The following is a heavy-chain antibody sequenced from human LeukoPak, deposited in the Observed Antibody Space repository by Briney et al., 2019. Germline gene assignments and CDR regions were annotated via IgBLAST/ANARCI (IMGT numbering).Heavy chain of an antibody. D-gene: IGHD6-19*01. CDR1: GFTFSDYE. CDR3: ARGKLSMCSSCWYVGD. Sequence: GGSLRLSCSASGFTFSDYEMNWVRQAPGKGLDWVSFISSSSSTIDYADSVKGRFTISRDNGKNSLYLQMNSLRAEDTAIYYCARGKLSMCSSCWYVGDWGQGTLVTVSS. V-gene: IGHV3-48*03. CDR2: ISSSSSTI. J-gene: IGHJ4*02.